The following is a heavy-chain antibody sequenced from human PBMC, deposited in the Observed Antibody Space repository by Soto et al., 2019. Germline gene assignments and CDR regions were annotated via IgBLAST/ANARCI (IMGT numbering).Heavy chain of an antibody. D-gene: IGHD1-26*01. CDR2: MNPNSGNT. V-gene: IGHV1-8*01. J-gene: IGHJ4*02. Sequence: ASVKVSCKASGYTFTSYDINWVRQATGQGLEWMGWMNPNSGNTGYAQKFQGRVTMTRNTSISTAYMELSSLRSEDTAVYYCARGMGATGYFDYWGQGTLVTVSS. CDR1: GYTFTSYD. CDR3: ARGMGATGYFDY.